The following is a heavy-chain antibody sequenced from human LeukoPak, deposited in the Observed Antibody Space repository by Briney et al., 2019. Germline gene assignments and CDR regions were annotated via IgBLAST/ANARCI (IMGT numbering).Heavy chain of an antibody. CDR1: GFTLRTYG. D-gene: IGHD2-15*01. CDR3: AEPDTETDIVVVVAAPPPLDY. V-gene: IGHV3-30*03. Sequence: GGSPRLSCAASGFTLRTYGMHCVPQAPGKGVEWVAVISEDGSMEDYADSVKGRFNTSRDHSKNTLYLQMNSLRAEDTAVYYCAEPDTETDIVVVVAAPPPLDYWGQGTLVTVSS. CDR2: ISEDGSME. J-gene: IGHJ4*02.